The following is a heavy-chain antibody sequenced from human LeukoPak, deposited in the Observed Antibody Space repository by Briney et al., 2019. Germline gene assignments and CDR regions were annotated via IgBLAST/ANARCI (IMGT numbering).Heavy chain of an antibody. J-gene: IGHJ5*02. CDR3: ARVRGGGHWFDP. CDR2: IYHSGST. V-gene: IGHV4-38-2*02. CDR1: GYSISSGYY. Sequence: PSETLSLTCTVSGYSISSGYYWGWIRQPPGKGLEWIGSIYHSGSTYYNPSLKSRVTISVDTSKNQFSLKLSPVTAADTAVYYCARVRGGGHWFDPWGQGTLVTVSS. D-gene: IGHD2-15*01.